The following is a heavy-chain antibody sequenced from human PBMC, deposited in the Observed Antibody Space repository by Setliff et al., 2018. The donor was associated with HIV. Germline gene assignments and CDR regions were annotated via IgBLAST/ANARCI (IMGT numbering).Heavy chain of an antibody. J-gene: IGHJ4*02. D-gene: IGHD2-2*01. V-gene: IGHV3-23*01. CDR3: AKGPCSSTNCYPYYFDN. CDR2: ISGSGGNT. Sequence: LSLTCAVYGESFSPYYWNWIRQAPGKGLEWVSGISGSGGNTFYADSVKGRLTISRDNSKNTLYLQMNSLRAEDTAVYYCAKGPCSSTNCYPYYFDNWGQGTLVTVSS. CDR1: GESFSPYY.